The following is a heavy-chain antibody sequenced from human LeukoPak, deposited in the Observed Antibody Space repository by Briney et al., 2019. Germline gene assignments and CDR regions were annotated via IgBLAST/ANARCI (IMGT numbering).Heavy chain of an antibody. CDR3: ARLRAYYYGSGSYYLDY. J-gene: IGHJ4*02. D-gene: IGHD3-10*01. V-gene: IGHV4-59*01. CDR2: IYYSGST. CDR1: GGSISSYY. Sequence: SETLSLTCTVSGGSISSYYWSWIRQPPGKGLEWIGYIYYSGSTNYNPSLKSRVTISVDTSKNQFSLKLSSVTAADTAVYYCARLRAYYYGSGSYYLDYWGQGTLVTASS.